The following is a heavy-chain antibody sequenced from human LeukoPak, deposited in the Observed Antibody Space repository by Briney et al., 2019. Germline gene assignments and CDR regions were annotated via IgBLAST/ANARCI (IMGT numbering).Heavy chain of an antibody. J-gene: IGHJ6*02. Sequence: SETLSLTCAVYGGSFSGYYWSWIRQPPGKGLEWIGEINHSGSTNYNPSLKSRVTISVDTSKNQFSLKLSSVTAADTAVYYCAAAGRRGYYYYYGMDVWGQGTTVTVSS. CDR2: INHSGST. CDR1: GGSFSGYY. V-gene: IGHV4-34*01. D-gene: IGHD6-13*01. CDR3: AAAGRRGYYYYYGMDV.